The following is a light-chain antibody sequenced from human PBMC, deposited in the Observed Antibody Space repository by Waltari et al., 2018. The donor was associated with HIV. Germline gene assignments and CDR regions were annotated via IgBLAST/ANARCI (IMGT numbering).Light chain of an antibody. CDR1: SRDVGGYSY. Sequence: QSALTQPASVSGSPGQSITISCTGTSRDVGGYSYVSWYQHHPGKAPKLMIFDVSNRPSGVSDRFSGSKSGNTASLTISGLQVEDEADYYCSSYTSTTTLEVFGGGTKLTVL. V-gene: IGLV2-14*03. J-gene: IGLJ2*01. CDR2: DVS. CDR3: SSYTSTTTLEV.